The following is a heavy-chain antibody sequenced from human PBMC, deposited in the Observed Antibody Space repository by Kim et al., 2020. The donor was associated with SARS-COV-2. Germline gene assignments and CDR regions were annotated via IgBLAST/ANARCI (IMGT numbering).Heavy chain of an antibody. CDR3: ARVVVITPDFGY. J-gene: IGHJ4*02. D-gene: IGHD3-22*01. CDR1: GGSISSSSYY. V-gene: IGHV4-39*01. Sequence: SETLSHTCTVSGGSISSSSYYWGWIRQPPGKGLEWIGSIYYSGSTYYNPSLKSRVTISVDTSKNQFSLKLSSVTAADTAVYYCARVVVITPDFGYWGQGT. CDR2: IYYSGST.